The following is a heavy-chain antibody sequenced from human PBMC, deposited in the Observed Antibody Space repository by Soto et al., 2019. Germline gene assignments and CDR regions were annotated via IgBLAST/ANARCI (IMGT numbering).Heavy chain of an antibody. V-gene: IGHV3-21*01. J-gene: IGHJ6*02. D-gene: IGHD4-17*01. CDR3: ASSTTVSYYYYGMDV. Sequence: EVQLVESGGGLVKPGGSLRLSCAASGFPFSSYSMNWFRQAPGKGLEWVSSISSSSSYIYYADSVKGRFTISRDNAKNTRYLKMNSLRAEDTAVYYCASSTTVSYYYYGMDVWCQGTTVTV. CDR1: GFPFSSYS. CDR2: ISSSSSYI.